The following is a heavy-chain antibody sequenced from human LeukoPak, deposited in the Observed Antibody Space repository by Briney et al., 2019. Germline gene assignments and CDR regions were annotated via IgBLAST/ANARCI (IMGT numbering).Heavy chain of an antibody. CDR1: GYTFTSYG. V-gene: IGHV1-18*01. J-gene: IGHJ4*02. CDR2: ISAYNGNT. Sequence: ASVKVPCKASGYTFTSYGSSWVRQAPGQGLEWMGWISAYNGNTNYAQKLQGRVTMTTDTSTSTAYMELRSLRSDDTAVYYCARVVTGYYYDSSGSPDYWGQGTLVTVSS. D-gene: IGHD3-22*01. CDR3: ARVVTGYYYDSSGSPDY.